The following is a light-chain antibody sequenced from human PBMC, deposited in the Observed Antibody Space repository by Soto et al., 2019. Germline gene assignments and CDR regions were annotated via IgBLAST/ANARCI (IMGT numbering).Light chain of an antibody. CDR3: EQYRSYPET. CDR1: QSISRW. J-gene: IGKJ1*01. Sequence: PRTKSHTTISADVGDGVTITCRASQSISRWLAWYQQKPGKAPKLLIYDASSLETGVPSRFSGSASRQEFTLTISSLQPDDLATYYCEQYRSYPETFSSGTKVDIK. CDR2: DAS. V-gene: IGKV1-5*01.